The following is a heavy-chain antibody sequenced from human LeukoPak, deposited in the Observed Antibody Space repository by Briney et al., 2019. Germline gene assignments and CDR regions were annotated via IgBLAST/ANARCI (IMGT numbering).Heavy chain of an antibody. CDR2: ISWNSGNI. V-gene: IGHV3-9*01. Sequence: PGRSLRLSCAASGFTFDDYAMHWVRQAPGKGLEWVSGISWNSGNIGYADSVKGRFTISRDNAKNSLYLQMNSLRAEDTALYYCARDLGIVVVGPFDSWGQGTLVTVSS. CDR1: GFTFDDYA. D-gene: IGHD2-2*03. CDR3: ARDLGIVVVGPFDS. J-gene: IGHJ4*02.